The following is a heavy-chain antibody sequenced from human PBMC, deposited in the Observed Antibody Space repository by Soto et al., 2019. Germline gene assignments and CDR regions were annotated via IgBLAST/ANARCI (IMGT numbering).Heavy chain of an antibody. V-gene: IGHV4-39*01. D-gene: IGHD3-10*01. J-gene: IGHJ4*02. CDR3: ARRPLVRGIIPYYFDS. Sequence: QLQLQESGPGLVKPSETLYLTCTVSGGSINNSSFYWVWVRQPQGQRLEGIGSIYYSGSAYYNPSLKSRLTISVDTSKNQFSLNLSSVTAADTAVYFCARRPLVRGIIPYYFDSWGQGTLVTVSS. CDR1: GGSINNSSFY. CDR2: IYYSGSA.